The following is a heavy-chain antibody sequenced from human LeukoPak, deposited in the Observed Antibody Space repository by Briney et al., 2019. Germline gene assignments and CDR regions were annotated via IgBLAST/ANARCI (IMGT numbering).Heavy chain of an antibody. V-gene: IGHV4-34*01. D-gene: IGHD6-19*01. Sequence: PSETLSLTCAVYGGSFSGYYWSWIRQPPGKGLEWIGEINHSGSTNYNPSLKSRVTISVDTSKNQFSPKLSSVTAADTAVYYCARLKAVAGTAYYFDYWGQGTLVTVSS. CDR1: GGSFSGYY. J-gene: IGHJ4*02. CDR2: INHSGST. CDR3: ARLKAVAGTAYYFDY.